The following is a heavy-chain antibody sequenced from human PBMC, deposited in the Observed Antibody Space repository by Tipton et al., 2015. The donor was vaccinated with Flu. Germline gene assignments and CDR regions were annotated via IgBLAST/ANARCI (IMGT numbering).Heavy chain of an antibody. D-gene: IGHD5-24*01. CDR2: ISSNGGST. J-gene: IGHJ6*02. CDR3: ARGLVEMATSSYYYYGMDV. V-gene: IGHV3-64*01. CDR1: GFTFSSYA. Sequence: GSLRLSCAASGFTFSSYAMHWVRQAPGRGLEYVSAISSNGGSTYYANSVKGRFTISRDNSKNTLYLQMGSLRAEDMAVYYCARGLVEMATSSYYYYGMDVWGQGP.